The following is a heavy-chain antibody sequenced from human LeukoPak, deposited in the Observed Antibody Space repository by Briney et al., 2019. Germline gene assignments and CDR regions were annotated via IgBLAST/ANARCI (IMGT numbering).Heavy chain of an antibody. CDR1: GFTFSGYS. CDR3: ARTEYQLLWFDY. Sequence: GGSLRLSCAGSGFTFSGYSLNWVRQAPGKGLEWVAVISYDGSNKYYADSVKGRFTISRDNSKNTLYLQMNSLRAEDTAVYYCARTEYQLLWFDYWGQGTLVTVSS. D-gene: IGHD2-2*01. J-gene: IGHJ4*02. V-gene: IGHV3-30-3*01. CDR2: ISYDGSNK.